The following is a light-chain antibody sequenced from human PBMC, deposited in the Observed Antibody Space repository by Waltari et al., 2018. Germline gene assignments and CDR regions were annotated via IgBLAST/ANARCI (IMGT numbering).Light chain of an antibody. CDR3: QQGYSTPRS. V-gene: IGKV1-39*01. Sequence: DIQMTQSPSSLSASVGDRVTITCRASQSIGTYLNWFQPKPGKAPQLLIYTASSLQYGVSSRFSGTGSGTDFTLTISSLQPEDFATYYCQQGYSTPRSFGQGTKLDIK. CDR1: QSIGTY. CDR2: TAS. J-gene: IGKJ2*03.